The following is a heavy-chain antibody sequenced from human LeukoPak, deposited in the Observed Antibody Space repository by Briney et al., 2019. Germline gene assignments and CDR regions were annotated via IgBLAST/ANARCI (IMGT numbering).Heavy chain of an antibody. CDR2: ISGSSGII. CDR3: ATATSWSYYYGINV. CDR1: GFTYSSSA. Sequence: HPGGSLRLSCAASGFTYSSSAMSWVRQAPGKGLEWVSYISGSSGIIDYADSVRGRFTISRDNAKNSLYLQMNSLRAEDTAVYCCATATSWSYYYGINVWGQGTTVTVSS. D-gene: IGHD2-15*01. J-gene: IGHJ6*02. V-gene: IGHV3-48*01.